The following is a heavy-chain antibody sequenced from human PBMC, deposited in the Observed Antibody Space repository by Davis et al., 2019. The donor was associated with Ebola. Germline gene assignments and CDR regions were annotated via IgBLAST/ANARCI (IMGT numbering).Heavy chain of an antibody. J-gene: IGHJ6*02. Sequence: GGSLRLSCKGSGFAFTTYGMHWVRQAPGKGPEWVTFILYDGNKESYADSVKGRFTISRDNSRNTLNLEMNGLRVEDTGVYYCARELQFGMDAWGQGTMVTVSS. CDR2: ILYDGNKE. V-gene: IGHV3-30*02. D-gene: IGHD4-11*01. CDR1: GFAFTTYG. CDR3: ARELQFGMDA.